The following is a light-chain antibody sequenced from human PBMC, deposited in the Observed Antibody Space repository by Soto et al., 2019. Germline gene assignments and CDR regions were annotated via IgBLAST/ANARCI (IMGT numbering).Light chain of an antibody. Sequence: QSVLTPPHSVSGSPGQSVTISCTGTSSVVGGYSYVSWYQQHPGKAPELIIYDVTERPSGVPDRFSGSKSGNTASLTISGLQAEDEADYYCCSYTGSYSYVFGIGTKVTVL. CDR2: DVT. CDR3: CSYTGSYSYV. V-gene: IGLV2-11*01. J-gene: IGLJ1*01. CDR1: SSVVGGYSY.